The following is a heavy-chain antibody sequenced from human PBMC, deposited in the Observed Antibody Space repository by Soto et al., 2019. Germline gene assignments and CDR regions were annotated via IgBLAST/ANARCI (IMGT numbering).Heavy chain of an antibody. CDR1: GFTFSSYG. D-gene: IGHD3-10*01. CDR3: GSLGSGSYYYFDY. Sequence: GGSLRLSCAASGFTFSSYGMHWVRQAPGKGLEWVAVISYDGSNKYYADSVKGRFTISRDNSKNTLYLQMNSLRAEDTAVYYCGSLGSGSYYYFDYWGQGTLVTVS. V-gene: IGHV3-30*03. CDR2: ISYDGSNK. J-gene: IGHJ4*02.